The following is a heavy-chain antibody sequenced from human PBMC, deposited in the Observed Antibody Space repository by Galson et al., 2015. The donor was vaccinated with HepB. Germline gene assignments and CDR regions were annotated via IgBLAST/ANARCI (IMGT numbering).Heavy chain of an antibody. Sequence: SVKVSCKASGGTFSSYTISWVRQAPGQGLEWMGRIIPILGIANYAQKFQGKVTITADKSTSTAYMELSSLGSEDKVVYYCASSNCSGGSCYSGLDYWGQGTLVTVSS. CDR1: GGTFSSYT. CDR2: IIPILGIA. J-gene: IGHJ4*02. V-gene: IGHV1-69*02. CDR3: ASSNCSGGSCYSGLDY. D-gene: IGHD2-15*01.